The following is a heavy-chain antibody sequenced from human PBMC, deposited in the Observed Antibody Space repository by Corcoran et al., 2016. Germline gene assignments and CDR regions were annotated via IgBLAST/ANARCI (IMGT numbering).Heavy chain of an antibody. CDR3: ARDRTYYSDY. CDR2: IWYDGSNK. J-gene: IGHJ4*02. CDR1: GFTFSSCG. Sequence: QVQLVESGGGVVQPGRSLRLSCAASGFTFSSCGMHWVCQAPGKGLEWVAVIWYDGSNKYYADSVKGRFTISRDNSKNTVYLQMNSLRAEDTAVYYCARDRTYYSDYWGQGTLVTVSS. D-gene: IGHD2-21*01. V-gene: IGHV3-33*01.